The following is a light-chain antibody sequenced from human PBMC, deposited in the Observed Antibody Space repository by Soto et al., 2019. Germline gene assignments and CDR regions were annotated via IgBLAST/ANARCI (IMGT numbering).Light chain of an antibody. CDR2: AAS. J-gene: IGKJ1*01. CDR3: QKYNSAPPEAT. CDR1: QGISNY. V-gene: IGKV1-27*01. Sequence: DIQMTQSPSSLSASVGDRVTITCRASQGISNYLAWYQQKPGKVPKLLIYAASTLQSGVPSRFSGSGSGTDFTLTISSLQPEDVATYYCQKYNSAPPEATFGQGTKVEIK.